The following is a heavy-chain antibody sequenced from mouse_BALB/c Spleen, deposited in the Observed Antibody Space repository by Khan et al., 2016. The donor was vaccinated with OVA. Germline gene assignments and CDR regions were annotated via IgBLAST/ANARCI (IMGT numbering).Heavy chain of an antibody. CDR2: IWWNNNK. V-gene: IGHV8-11*01. D-gene: IGHD2-1*01. CDR1: GFSLSTYGVG. Sequence: QVTLKESGPGILQPSQTLSLTCSFSGFSLSTYGVGVSWIRQPSGKGLEWLAHIWWNNNKYYNTALKSRLTSSKDTSNNQVFLKIASVDTADTATYYCARSPISYGNYDLSYYFDYWGQGTTLTVSS. CDR3: ARSPISYGNYDLSYYFDY. J-gene: IGHJ2*01.